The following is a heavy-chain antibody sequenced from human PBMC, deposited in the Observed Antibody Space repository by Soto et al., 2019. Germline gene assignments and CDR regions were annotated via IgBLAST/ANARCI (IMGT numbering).Heavy chain of an antibody. J-gene: IGHJ3*02. V-gene: IGHV4-59*01. D-gene: IGHD1-1*01. CDR3: ARMNQLAPKRNAFDI. CDR2: IYYSGSSGST. Sequence: SETLSLTCTVSGVSISSYYWTWTRQPPGRGLEWIGYIYYSGSSGSTNYSPSLKSRVTMSADTSKNQFSLKLSSVTAADTAVYYCARMNQLAPKRNAFDIWGQGTMVTVSS. CDR1: GVSISSYY.